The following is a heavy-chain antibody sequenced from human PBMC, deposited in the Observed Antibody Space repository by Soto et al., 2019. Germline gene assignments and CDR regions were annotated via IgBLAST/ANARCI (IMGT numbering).Heavy chain of an antibody. Sequence: EVQLVESGGGLVQPGGSLRLSCAASGFTLSDYYMDWLRQAPGEGLEWVGRTRNRANRHTTEYAASGKCRFTIARDDSSNSLYLQINSLKTEDTAVYYCARGGNTNWRYFDYWGQGTLVTVSS. D-gene: IGHD1-1*01. CDR1: GFTLSDYY. J-gene: IGHJ4*02. CDR2: TRNRANRHTT. CDR3: ARGGNTNWRYFDY. V-gene: IGHV3-72*01.